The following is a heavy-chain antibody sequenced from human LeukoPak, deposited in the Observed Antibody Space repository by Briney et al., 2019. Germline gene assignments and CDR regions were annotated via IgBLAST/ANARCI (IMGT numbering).Heavy chain of an antibody. CDR3: ARVGSRVLWFGELLAGYMDV. CDR2: IIPIFGTA. Sequence: ASVKVSCKASGGTFSSYAISWVRQAPGQGLEWMGGIIPIFGTANYAQKFQGRVTITADKSTSTAYMELSSLRSEDTAVYYCARVGSRVLWFGELLAGYMDVWGKGTTVIVSS. V-gene: IGHV1-69*06. D-gene: IGHD3-10*01. CDR1: GGTFSSYA. J-gene: IGHJ6*03.